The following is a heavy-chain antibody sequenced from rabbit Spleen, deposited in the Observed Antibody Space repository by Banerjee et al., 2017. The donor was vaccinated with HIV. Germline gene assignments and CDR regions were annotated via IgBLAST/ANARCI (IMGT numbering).Heavy chain of an antibody. D-gene: IGHD4-1*01. CDR2: IAGSSSGFT. J-gene: IGHJ4*01. Sequence: QSLEESGGDLVKPGASLTLTCTASGFSFSSSDYMCWVRQAPGKGLEWISCIAGSSSGFTYSATWAKGRFTISRTSSTTVALQMTSLTAADTATYFCARDLAGVIGWNFDLWGPGTLVTVS. CDR3: ARDLAGVIGWNFDL. CDR1: GFSFSSSDY. V-gene: IGHV1S40*01.